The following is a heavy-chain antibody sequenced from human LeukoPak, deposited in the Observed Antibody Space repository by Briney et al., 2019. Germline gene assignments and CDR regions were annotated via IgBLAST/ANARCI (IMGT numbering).Heavy chain of an antibody. CDR1: GGSFSGYY. Sequence: SETLSLTCAVSGGSFSGYYWSWIRQPPGKGLEWIGEINNSGSTNYNPSLKSRGTISVDTSKNQFSLKQSSVTAADTAVFYCARGRCSITSCYDYWGQGTLVTVS. CDR3: ARGRCSITSCYDY. CDR2: INNSGST. D-gene: IGHD2-2*01. J-gene: IGHJ4*02. V-gene: IGHV4-34*01.